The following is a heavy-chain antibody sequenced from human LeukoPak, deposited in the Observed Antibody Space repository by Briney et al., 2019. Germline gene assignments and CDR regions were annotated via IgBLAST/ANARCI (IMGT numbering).Heavy chain of an antibody. CDR2: MYPGDSDT. Sequence: GGSLKISSRGSGSSFSTYWVGWARRMPGRGLAWMGIMYPGDSDTRYSPSFQGQFTISADKSISTAYLQWSSLKASDTAMYYCARRDGYNMGAFDIWGQGTMVTVSS. J-gene: IGHJ3*02. CDR1: GSSFSTYW. V-gene: IGHV5-51*01. D-gene: IGHD5-24*01. CDR3: ARRDGYNMGAFDI.